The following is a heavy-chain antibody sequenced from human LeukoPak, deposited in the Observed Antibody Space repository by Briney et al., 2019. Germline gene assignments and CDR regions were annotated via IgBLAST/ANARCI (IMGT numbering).Heavy chain of an antibody. Sequence: GGSLRLSCAAPGFTFSSYGMHWVRQAPGKGLEWVAVISYDGSNKYYADSVKGRFTISRDNSKNTLYLQMNSLRAEDTAVYYCARGYSVRGDYWGQGTLVTVSS. CDR2: ISYDGSNK. CDR3: ARGYSVRGDY. J-gene: IGHJ4*02. D-gene: IGHD2-21*01. CDR1: GFTFSSYG. V-gene: IGHV3-30*03.